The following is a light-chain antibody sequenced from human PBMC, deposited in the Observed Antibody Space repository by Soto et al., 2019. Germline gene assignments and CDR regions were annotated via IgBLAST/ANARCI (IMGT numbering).Light chain of an antibody. Sequence: EIVMPQSPATLSVSPVERSTLSLSASQSVARKLAWYQQKPGQAPRLLIHEASIRATGIPARFSGSGSGTEFTLTISSLQSEDFAVYYCQQYKNWPPITFGQGTRLENK. CDR2: EAS. CDR1: QSVARK. J-gene: IGKJ5*01. CDR3: QQYKNWPPIT. V-gene: IGKV3-15*01.